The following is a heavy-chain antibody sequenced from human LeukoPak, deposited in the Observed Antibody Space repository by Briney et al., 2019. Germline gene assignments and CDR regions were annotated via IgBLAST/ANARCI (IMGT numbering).Heavy chain of an antibody. CDR3: AKRLAVGATYYYYGMDV. D-gene: IGHD1-26*01. CDR1: GFTFSSYG. CDR2: ISYDGSNK. V-gene: IGHV3-30*18. J-gene: IGHJ6*02. Sequence: SGGSLRLSCAASGFTFSSYGMHWVRQAPGKGLEWVAVISYDGSNKYYADSVKGRFTISRDNSKNTLYLQMNSLRAEDTAVYYCAKRLAVGATYYYYGMDVWGQGTLVTVSS.